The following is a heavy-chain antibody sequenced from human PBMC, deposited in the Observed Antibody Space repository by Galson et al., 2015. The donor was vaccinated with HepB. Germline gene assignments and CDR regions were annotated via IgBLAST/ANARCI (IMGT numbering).Heavy chain of an antibody. Sequence: SLRLSCAASGFTFSSYSMNWVRQAPGKGLEWVSSISSSSSYIYYADSVKGRFTISRDNAKNSLYLQMNSLRAEDTAVYYCARCPSGSSSPIDYWGQGTLVTVSS. CDR1: GFTFSSYS. CDR2: ISSSSSYI. CDR3: ARCPSGSSSPIDY. D-gene: IGHD3-10*01. V-gene: IGHV3-21*01. J-gene: IGHJ4*02.